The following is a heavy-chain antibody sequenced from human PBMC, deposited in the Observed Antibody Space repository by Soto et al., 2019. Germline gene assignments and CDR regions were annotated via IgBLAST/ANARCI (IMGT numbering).Heavy chain of an antibody. J-gene: IGHJ4*02. CDR3: TRGVYYDSSGYYSDY. Sequence: GGSLRLSCTASGFTFGDYAMSWFRQAPGKGLEWVGFIRSKAYGGTTEYAASVKGRFTISRDDSKSIAYLQMNSLKTEDTAVYYCTRGVYYDSSGYYSDYWGQGTLVTVSS. V-gene: IGHV3-49*03. CDR2: IRSKAYGGTT. D-gene: IGHD3-22*01. CDR1: GFTFGDYA.